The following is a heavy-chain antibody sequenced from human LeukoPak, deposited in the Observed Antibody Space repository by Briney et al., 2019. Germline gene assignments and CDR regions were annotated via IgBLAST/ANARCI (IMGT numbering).Heavy chain of an antibody. D-gene: IGHD6-19*01. J-gene: IGHJ6*02. Sequence: GGSLRLSCAASAFTFSSYSMNWVRQAPGKGLEWVSYISSSSSTIYYADSVKGRFTISRDNAKNSLYLQMNSLRAEDTAVYYCARVEQWLVLYYYYYGMDVWGQGTTVTVSS. CDR1: AFTFSSYS. CDR2: ISSSSSTI. V-gene: IGHV3-48*01. CDR3: ARVEQWLVLYYYYYGMDV.